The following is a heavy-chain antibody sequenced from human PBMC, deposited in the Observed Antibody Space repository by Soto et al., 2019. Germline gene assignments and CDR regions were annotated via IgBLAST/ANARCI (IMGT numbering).Heavy chain of an antibody. V-gene: IGHV3-21*01. CDR2: ISASSSSI. J-gene: IGHJ3*02. Sequence: DVQLVESGGGLVKPGGSLRLSCAASGFNFITFSMNWVRQAPGKGLEWVSSISASSSSIYYAESVKGRFTVSRDNAKNSLYLQMNSLTAEDTALYYCVRHAYNREAFDIWGQGTTVTVSS. CDR3: VRHAYNREAFDI. CDR1: GFNFITFS. D-gene: IGHD1-20*01.